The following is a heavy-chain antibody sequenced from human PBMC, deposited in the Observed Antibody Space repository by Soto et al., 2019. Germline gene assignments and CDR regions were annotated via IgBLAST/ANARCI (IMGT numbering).Heavy chain of an antibody. CDR1: GCSFSSYG. V-gene: IGHV3-30*18. J-gene: IGHJ6*02. Sequence: PGGSLRRSCAACGCSFSSYGMHWVRQGPGKGLEWVAVISYDGSNKYYADSVKGRFTISRDNSKNTLYLQMNSLRAEDTAVYYCAKDGADSAFWSGYGMDVWGQWTTVTVS. CDR2: ISYDGSNK. CDR3: AKDGADSAFWSGYGMDV. D-gene: IGHD3-3*01.